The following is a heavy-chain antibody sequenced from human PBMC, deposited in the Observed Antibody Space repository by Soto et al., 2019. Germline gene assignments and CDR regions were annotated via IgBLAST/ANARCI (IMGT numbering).Heavy chain of an antibody. CDR1: GFTFSSYA. CDR3: AKYLLGRGEPIDY. V-gene: IGHV3-23*01. Sequence: EVQLLESGGGLVQPGGSLRLSCAASGFTFSSYAMSWVRQAPGKGLEWVSAISGSGGSTYYADSVKGRFTISRDNSKNTLYLQMSSLRAEDTAVYYCAKYLLGRGEPIDYWGQGTLVTVSS. D-gene: IGHD3-10*01. J-gene: IGHJ4*02. CDR2: ISGSGGST.